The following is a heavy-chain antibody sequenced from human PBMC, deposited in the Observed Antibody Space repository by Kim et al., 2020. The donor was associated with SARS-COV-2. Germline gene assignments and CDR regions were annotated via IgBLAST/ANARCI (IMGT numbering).Heavy chain of an antibody. V-gene: IGHV1-69*01. D-gene: IGHD5-12*01. CDR2: A. J-gene: IGHJ4*02. CDR3: AIEMATTALDY. Sequence: ANYAQKFQGRVTITADESTSTAYMELSSLRSEDTAVYYCAIEMATTALDYWGQGTLVTVSS.